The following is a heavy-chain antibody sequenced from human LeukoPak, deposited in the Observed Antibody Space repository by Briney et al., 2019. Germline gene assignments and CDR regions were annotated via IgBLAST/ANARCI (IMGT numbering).Heavy chain of an antibody. CDR1: GYTFTGYY. CDR3: ARESIAAAGLDY. D-gene: IGHD6-13*01. CDR2: INPSGGST. Sequence: ASVKVSCKASGYTFTGYYMHWVRQAPGQGLEWMGIINPSGGSTSYAQKFQGRVTMTRDTSTSTVYMELSSLRSEDTAVYYCARESIAAAGLDYWGQGTLVTVSS. J-gene: IGHJ4*02. V-gene: IGHV1-46*01.